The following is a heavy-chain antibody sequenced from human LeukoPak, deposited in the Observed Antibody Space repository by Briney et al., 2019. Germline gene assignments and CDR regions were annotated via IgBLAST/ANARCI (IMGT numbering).Heavy chain of an antibody. CDR1: GYSFTSYW. V-gene: IGHV5-51*01. CDR3: ARRGVGYNTWEHTDY. D-gene: IGHD5-24*01. J-gene: IGHJ4*02. Sequence: GESLKISCKSSGYSFTSYWIGWVRQMPGKGLEWMGIIYPGDSDTRYSPSFQGQVTISADKSISTAYLQWSSLKASDTAMYYCARRGVGYNTWEHTDYWGQGTLVTVSS. CDR2: IYPGDSDT.